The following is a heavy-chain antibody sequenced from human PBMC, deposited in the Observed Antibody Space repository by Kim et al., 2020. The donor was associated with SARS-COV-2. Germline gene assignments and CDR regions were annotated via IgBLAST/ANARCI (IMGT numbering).Heavy chain of an antibody. CDR3: ASGIFSGGYQQPDY. Sequence: GWSLRLSCAASGFTFSTYTFNWVRQAPGKGLEWVLYIDTSSATILYADSVKGRFTISRDNAKNLVFLHMSSLRDEDTAVYYCASGIFSGGYQQPDYWGQG. CDR2: IDTSSATI. D-gene: IGHD3-22*01. CDR1: GFTFSTYT. J-gene: IGHJ4*02. V-gene: IGHV3-48*02.